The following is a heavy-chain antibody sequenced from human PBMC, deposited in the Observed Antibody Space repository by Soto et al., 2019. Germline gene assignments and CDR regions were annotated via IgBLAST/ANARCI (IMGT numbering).Heavy chain of an antibody. CDR1: GDSINFYH. Sequence: TSETLSLTCTVSGDSINFYHWTWILQPPGKGLEWMGYIYYTGSTNYNPSLKSRVSIPVDTSKNQFSLKLSSVTAADTAVYYCARVARTGQYYFDFWGQGALVTVSS. J-gene: IGHJ4*02. D-gene: IGHD1-1*01. CDR3: ARVARTGQYYFDF. CDR2: IYYTGST. V-gene: IGHV4-59*01.